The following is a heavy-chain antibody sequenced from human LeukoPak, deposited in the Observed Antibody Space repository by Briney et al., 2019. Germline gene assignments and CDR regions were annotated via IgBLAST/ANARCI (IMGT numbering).Heavy chain of an antibody. V-gene: IGHV3-30-3*01. CDR2: ISYDGSNK. Sequence: GGSLRLSCAASGFTFSSYAMHWVRQAPGKGLEWVAVISYDGSNKYYADSVKGRFTISRDNSKNTLYLQMNSLRAEDRAVYYCARDWDSSGWTYFDYWGQGTLVTVSS. CDR1: GFTFSSYA. D-gene: IGHD6-19*01. CDR3: ARDWDSSGWTYFDY. J-gene: IGHJ4*02.